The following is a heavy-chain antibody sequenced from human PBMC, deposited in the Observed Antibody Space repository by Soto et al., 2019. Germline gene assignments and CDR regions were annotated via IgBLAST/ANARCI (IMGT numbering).Heavy chain of an antibody. Sequence: PSLTCSVSGGSIVDYYWSWIRQPPGKGLEWIGFIYYTGNTRYNPSLGSRVTISLDTSKNQFSLKLTSATAADTAFYYCARDVNRWELRGFFDPWVRGALVTVSS. D-gene: IGHD1-7*01. CDR1: GGSIVDYY. CDR3: ARDVNRWELRGFFDP. CDR2: IYYTGNT. J-gene: IGHJ5*02. V-gene: IGHV4-59*01.